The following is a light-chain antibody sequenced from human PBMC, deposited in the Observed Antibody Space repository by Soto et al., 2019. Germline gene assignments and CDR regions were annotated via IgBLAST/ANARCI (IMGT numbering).Light chain of an antibody. CDR3: QQHNSYPLT. CDR2: VTS. V-gene: IGKV1-9*01. Sequence: IQLTQSPSSLSASVGDRDTITCRASQGLSSYLAWYQQKPGKAPELLIYVTSTLQSGVPSRFSGSGSGTDFTLTISSLQPEDFATYYCQQHNSYPLTFGGGTKVEIK. J-gene: IGKJ4*01. CDR1: QGLSSY.